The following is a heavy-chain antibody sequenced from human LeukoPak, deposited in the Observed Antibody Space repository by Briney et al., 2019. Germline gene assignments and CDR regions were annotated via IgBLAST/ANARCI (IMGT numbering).Heavy chain of an antibody. V-gene: IGHV4-34*01. Sequence: PSETLSLTCAVYGGSFSGYYLSWIRQPPGKGLEWIGEINHSGSTNYNPSLKSRVTISVDTSKNQFSLKLSSVTAADTAVYYCARAFDPWGQGTLVTVSS. J-gene: IGHJ5*02. CDR2: INHSGST. CDR1: GGSFSGYY. CDR3: ARAFDP.